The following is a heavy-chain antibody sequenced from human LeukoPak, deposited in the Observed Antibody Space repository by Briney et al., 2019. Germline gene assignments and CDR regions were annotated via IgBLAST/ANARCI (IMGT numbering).Heavy chain of an antibody. V-gene: IGHV3-23*01. CDR3: AKDPRGTLSGYFDY. Sequence: GGSLRLSCTATGFRFSSYAMPWGGQAPGKGLEWVSGSSGSGGSTYYGDTVKGRFTISRENSEATLCLQMTSLRAEDTAVYYCAKDPRGTLSGYFDYWGQRTLVTVSS. J-gene: IGHJ4*02. CDR2: SSGSGGST. CDR1: GFRFSSYA. D-gene: IGHD3-9*01.